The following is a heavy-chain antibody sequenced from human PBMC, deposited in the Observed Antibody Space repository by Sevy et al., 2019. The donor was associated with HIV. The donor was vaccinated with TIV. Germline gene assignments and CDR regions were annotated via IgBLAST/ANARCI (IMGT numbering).Heavy chain of an antibody. D-gene: IGHD2-8*01. V-gene: IGHV3-30*04. CDR2: ISYDGGKT. CDR3: RRDGVWDYFDD. Sequence: GGSLRLSCAASGFTFRRYAMHWVRQAPGQGLESVAVISYDGGKTYHADSVKGRFTISRDNSEKALYLQMNSLRAVDSAVYYCRRDGVWDYFDDWGLGTLVTVSS. J-gene: IGHJ4*02. CDR1: GFTFRRYA.